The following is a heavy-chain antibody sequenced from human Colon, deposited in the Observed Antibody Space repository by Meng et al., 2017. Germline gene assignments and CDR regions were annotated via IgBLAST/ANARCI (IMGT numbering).Heavy chain of an antibody. D-gene: IGHD2/OR15-2a*01. CDR2: LKSKTDGGTT. J-gene: IGHJ4*02. CDR3: GTDIYD. CDR1: GFTFSNAW. V-gene: IGHV3-15*01. Sequence: EVQLVESGGGFVKPGGSLRLSCAASGFTFSNAWMNWVRQAPGKGLEWIGRLKSKTDGGTTDYAAPVKGRFTISTDDSNNTLYLQMNSLEIEDTAMYYCGTDIYDWGQGTLVTVSS.